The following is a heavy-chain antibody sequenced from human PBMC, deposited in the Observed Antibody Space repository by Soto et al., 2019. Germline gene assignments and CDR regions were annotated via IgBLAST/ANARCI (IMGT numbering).Heavy chain of an antibody. J-gene: IGHJ3*02. CDR2: ISSSSSTI. D-gene: IGHD3-22*01. Sequence: PGGSLRLSCAASGFTFSSYSMNWVRQAPGKGLEWVSYISSSSSTIYYADSVKGRFTISRDNAKNSLYLQMNSLRDEDTAVYYCARELTYYYDSSGYYPRDAFDIWGQGTMVTVSS. CDR1: GFTFSSYS. CDR3: ARELTYYYDSSGYYPRDAFDI. V-gene: IGHV3-48*02.